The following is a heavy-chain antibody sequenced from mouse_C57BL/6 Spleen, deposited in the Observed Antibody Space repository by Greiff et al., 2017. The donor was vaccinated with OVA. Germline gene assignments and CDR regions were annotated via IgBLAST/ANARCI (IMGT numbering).Heavy chain of an antibody. CDR1: GYTFTDYY. D-gene: IGHD4-1*01. CDR2: INPNNGGT. V-gene: IGHV1-26*01. CDR3: ARSPVNWDGAWFAY. J-gene: IGHJ3*01. Sequence: EVQLQQSGPELVKPGASVKISCKASGYTFTDYYMNWVKQSHGKSLEWIGDINPNNGGTSYNQKFKGKATLTVDKSSSTAYMELRSLTSEDSAVYYCARSPVNWDGAWFAYWGQGTLVTVSA.